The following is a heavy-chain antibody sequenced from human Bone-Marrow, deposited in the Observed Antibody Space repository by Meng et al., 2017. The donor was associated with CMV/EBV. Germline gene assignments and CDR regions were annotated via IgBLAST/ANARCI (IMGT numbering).Heavy chain of an antibody. CDR2: IKQDGSEK. J-gene: IGHJ6*01. CDR3: AREIAAAGIQFRAYYYYYGKYV. CDR1: GFTFSSYW. Sequence: GSLRLSCAASGFTFSSYWMSWVRQAPGKGLEWVANIKQDGSEKYYVDSVKGRFTISRDNAKNSLYLQMNSLRAEDTAVYYCAREIAAAGIQFRAYYYYYGKYVWEQGTTATVSS. D-gene: IGHD6-13*01. V-gene: IGHV3-7*01.